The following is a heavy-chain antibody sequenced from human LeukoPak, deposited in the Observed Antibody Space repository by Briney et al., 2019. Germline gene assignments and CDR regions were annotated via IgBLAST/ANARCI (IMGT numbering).Heavy chain of an antibody. V-gene: IGHV4-34*01. CDR3: ARHRRYYYGSQSRPFDP. J-gene: IGHJ5*02. Sequence: PSETLSLTCAVYGGSFSGYYWSWIRQPPGKGLEWIGEINHSGSTNYNPSLKSRVTISVDTSKNQFSLKLTSVTAADTAVYYCARHRRYYYGSQSRPFDPWGQGTPVTVSS. CDR2: INHSGST. CDR1: GGSFSGYY. D-gene: IGHD3-10*01.